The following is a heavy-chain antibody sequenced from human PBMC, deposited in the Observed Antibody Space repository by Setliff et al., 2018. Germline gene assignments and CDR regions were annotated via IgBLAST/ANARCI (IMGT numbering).Heavy chain of an antibody. J-gene: IGHJ4*02. D-gene: IGHD1-1*01. V-gene: IGHV3-23*01. CDR2: ITGSGGGT. CDR1: RFTFSVYV. CDR3: AKELSMAYGND. Sequence: GGSLRLSCTASRFTFSVYVMAWVRQAPGKGLEWVSSITGSGGGTYYADSVKGRFIVPRDNSKNTLYLQMNSLRVDDTAIYYCAKELSMAYGNDWGLGTLVTV.